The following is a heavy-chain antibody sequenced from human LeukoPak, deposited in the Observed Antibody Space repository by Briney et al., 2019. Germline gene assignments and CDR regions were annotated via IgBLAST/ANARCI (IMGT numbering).Heavy chain of an antibody. CDR3: ARHTPPDY. Sequence: SETLSLTCTVSGGSISSGGYYWSWIRQHPGKGLEWIGYIYYSGSTNCNPSLKSRVTISVDTSKNQFSLKLSSVTAADTAVYYCARHTPPDYWGQGTLVTVSS. CDR1: GGSISSGGYY. CDR2: IYYSGST. V-gene: IGHV4-61*08. J-gene: IGHJ4*02.